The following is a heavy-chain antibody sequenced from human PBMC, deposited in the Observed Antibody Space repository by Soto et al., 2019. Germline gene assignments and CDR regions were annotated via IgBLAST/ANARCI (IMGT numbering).Heavy chain of an antibody. D-gene: IGHD1-26*01. Sequence: SETLSLTCTVSGGSISSYYWSWIRQPPGKGLEWIGYIYYSGSTNYNPSLKSRVTISVDTSKNQFSLKLSSVTAADTAVYYCARGKDSGSHFDYWGQGTLVTVSS. V-gene: IGHV4-59*01. CDR3: ARGKDSGSHFDY. CDR1: GGSISSYY. CDR2: IYYSGST. J-gene: IGHJ4*02.